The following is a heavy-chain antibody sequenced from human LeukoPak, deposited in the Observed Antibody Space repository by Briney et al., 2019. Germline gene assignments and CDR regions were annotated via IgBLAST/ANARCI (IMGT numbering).Heavy chain of an antibody. J-gene: IGHJ6*02. CDR1: GGTFSSYA. CDR3: ARYEVGATFDYYGMDV. CDR2: IIPILGIA. Sequence: ASVKVSCKASGGTFSSYAISWVRQAPGQGLEWMGRIIPILGIANYAQKFQGRVTITADKSTSTAYMELSSLRSEDTAVYYCARYEVGATFDYYGMDVWGQGTTVTVSS. V-gene: IGHV1-69*04. D-gene: IGHD1-26*01.